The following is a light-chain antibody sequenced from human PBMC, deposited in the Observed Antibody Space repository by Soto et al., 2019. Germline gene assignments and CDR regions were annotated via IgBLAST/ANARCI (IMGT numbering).Light chain of an antibody. CDR1: SSDVGSYNI. CDR2: EGS. CDR3: CSYAGSSPYV. V-gene: IGLV2-23*01. Sequence: QSALTQPASVSGSPGQSITISCTGTSSDVGSYNIVSWYQQHPGKAPKLMIYEGSKRPSGVSNRFSGSKSGNTASLTSSGLQAEDEADYYCCSYAGSSPYVFGTRTHHTVL. J-gene: IGLJ1*01.